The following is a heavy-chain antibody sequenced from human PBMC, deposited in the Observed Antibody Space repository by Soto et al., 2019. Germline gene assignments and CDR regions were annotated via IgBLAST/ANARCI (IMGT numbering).Heavy chain of an antibody. CDR3: ARHTKQLVPPEGDY. CDR1: GYSFTSYW. J-gene: IGHJ4*02. Sequence: EVQLVQSGAEVKKPGESLRISCKGSGYSFTSYWISWVRQMPGKGLEWMGRIDHSDSYTNYSPSFQRHVTISADKSISTDYLQWSSLKASDTAMYYCARHTKQLVPPEGDYWGQGTLVTVSS. D-gene: IGHD6-13*01. V-gene: IGHV5-10-1*03. CDR2: IDHSDSYT.